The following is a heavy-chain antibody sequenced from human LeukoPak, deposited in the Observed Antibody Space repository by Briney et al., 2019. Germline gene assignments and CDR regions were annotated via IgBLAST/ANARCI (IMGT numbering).Heavy chain of an antibody. CDR3: ASGYDFWSGYYAPMDNWFDP. V-gene: IGHV4-39*07. CDR2: IYYSGST. D-gene: IGHD3-3*01. Sequence: SGTLSLTCTVSGGSISSSSYYWGWIRQPPGKGLEWIGSIYYSGSTYYNPSLKSRVTISVDTSKNQFSLKLSSVTAADTAVYYSASGYDFWSGYYAPMDNWFDPWGQGTLVTVSS. CDR1: GGSISSSSYY. J-gene: IGHJ5*02.